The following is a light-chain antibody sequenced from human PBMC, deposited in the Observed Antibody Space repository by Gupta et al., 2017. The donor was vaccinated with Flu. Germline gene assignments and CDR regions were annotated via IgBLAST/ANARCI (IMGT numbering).Light chain of an antibody. CDR2: EVS. CDR1: SSDVGGYDY. Sequence: QSALTPPASVSASPGQSIAISCTGTSSDVGGYDYVSWYQHHPGKAPELMIFEVSRRPSGISDRFSGSKSVNTASLTISGLLAEDEAYYYCSSSTNTNTIVVFGGGTELTVL. CDR3: SSSTNTNTIVV. V-gene: IGLV2-14*01. J-gene: IGLJ2*01.